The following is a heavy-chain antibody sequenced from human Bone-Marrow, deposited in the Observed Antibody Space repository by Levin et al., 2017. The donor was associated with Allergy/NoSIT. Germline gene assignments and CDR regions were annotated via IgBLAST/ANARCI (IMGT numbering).Heavy chain of an antibody. J-gene: IGHJ4*02. V-gene: IGHV3-21*01. CDR3: ARLSGAFRLDY. CDR1: GFSFNSFT. D-gene: IGHD1-26*01. Sequence: TTGGSLRLSCAASGFSFNSFTMNWVRQAPGKGLEWVSYISSSSRQVYYGESLKGRFTISRDNAGNSVYLQMNSLRAEDTAVYYCARLSGAFRLDYWGQGILVTVSS. CDR2: ISSSSRQV.